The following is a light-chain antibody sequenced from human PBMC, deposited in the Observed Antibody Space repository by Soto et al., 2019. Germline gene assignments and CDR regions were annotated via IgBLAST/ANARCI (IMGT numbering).Light chain of an antibody. J-gene: IGLJ2*01. V-gene: IGLV2-14*01. CDR2: EVS. CDR1: SSDVGGYNY. CDR3: SSYTSSSTLVV. Sequence: QSALTQPASVSGSPGQSITISCTGTSSDVGGYNYVSRYQQHPGKAPKLMIYEVSNRPSGVSNRFSGSKSGNTASLTISGLHSEDEADYYCSSYTSSSTLVVFGGGTKPPS.